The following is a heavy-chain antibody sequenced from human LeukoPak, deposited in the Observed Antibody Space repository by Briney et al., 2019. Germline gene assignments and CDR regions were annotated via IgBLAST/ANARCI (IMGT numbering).Heavy chain of an antibody. CDR1: GYTFTSYG. J-gene: IGHJ4*02. CDR3: ARTSRYDYVWGSYRYQLDY. Sequence: ASVKVSCKASGYTFTSYGISWVRQAPGQGLEWMGGIIPIFGTANYAQKFQGRVTITTDESTSTAYMELSSLRSEDTAVYYCARTSRYDYVWGSYRYQLDYWGQGTLVTVSS. CDR2: IIPIFGTA. V-gene: IGHV1-69*05. D-gene: IGHD3-16*02.